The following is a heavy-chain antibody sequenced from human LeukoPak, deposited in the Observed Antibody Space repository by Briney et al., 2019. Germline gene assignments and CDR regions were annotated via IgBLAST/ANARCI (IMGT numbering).Heavy chain of an antibody. Sequence: SETLSLTCTVSGGSISSDNYYWGWIRQPPGKGLEFIGSIYYSGSTYYNPSLKSRVTISVDTSKNQFSLKLSSVTAADTAVYYCARGYGSSGYYLDWFDPWGQGTLVAVSS. CDR1: GGSISSDNYY. CDR2: IYYSGST. CDR3: ARGYGSSGYYLDWFDP. V-gene: IGHV4-39*07. J-gene: IGHJ5*02. D-gene: IGHD3-22*01.